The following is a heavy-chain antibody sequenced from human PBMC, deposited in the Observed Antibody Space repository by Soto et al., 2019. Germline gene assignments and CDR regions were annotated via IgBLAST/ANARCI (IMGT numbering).Heavy chain of an antibody. V-gene: IGHV1-69*13. CDR2: IIPIFGIA. D-gene: IGHD2-2*02. Sequence: SVKVSCKASGGTFSSYAISWVRQAPGQGLEWMGGIIPIFGIANYAQKFQGRVTITADESTSTAYMELSSLRSEDTAVYYCAGHCRSTSCYSDYFDYWGQGTLATVSS. CDR3: AGHCRSTSCYSDYFDY. CDR1: GGTFSSYA. J-gene: IGHJ4*02.